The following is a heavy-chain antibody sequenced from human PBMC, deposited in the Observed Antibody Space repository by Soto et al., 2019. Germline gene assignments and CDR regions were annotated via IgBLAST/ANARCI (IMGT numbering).Heavy chain of an antibody. Sequence: GGSLRLSCAASGFTFSSYGMHWVRQAPGKGLEWVAVIWYDGSNKYYADSVKGRFTISRDNSKNTLYLQMDSLRAEDTAVYYCARRPVDTAMVYYYYYGMDVWGQGTTVTAP. D-gene: IGHD5-18*01. CDR1: GFTFSSYG. J-gene: IGHJ6*02. V-gene: IGHV3-33*01. CDR3: ARRPVDTAMVYYYYYGMDV. CDR2: IWYDGSNK.